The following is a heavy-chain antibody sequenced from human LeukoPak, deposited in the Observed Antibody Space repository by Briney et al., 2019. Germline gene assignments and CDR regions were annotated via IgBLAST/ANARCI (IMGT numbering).Heavy chain of an antibody. CDR2: IRYDGSNK. CDR1: GFIFSSYG. Sequence: GGSLRLSCAASGFIFSSYGMHWVRQAPGKGLEWVAFIRYDGSNKYYADSVKGRFTISRDNSKNTLYLQMNSLRAEDTAVYYCATGYSSSWYDAFDIWGQGTMVTVSS. J-gene: IGHJ3*02. CDR3: ATGYSSSWYDAFDI. D-gene: IGHD6-13*01. V-gene: IGHV3-30*02.